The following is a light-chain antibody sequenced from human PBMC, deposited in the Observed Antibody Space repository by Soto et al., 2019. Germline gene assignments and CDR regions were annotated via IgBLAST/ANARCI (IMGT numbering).Light chain of an antibody. CDR2: KAS. J-gene: IGKJ1*01. CDR3: QQYNSYLWT. Sequence: DIQMTQSPSTLSASVGDRVTITCRASQSISSWLAWYQQKPGKAPKLLIYKASSLESGVPSRFSGSGSGTEFSLTISSLQPYDFATYYCQQYNSYLWTFGQGTKVEFK. V-gene: IGKV1-5*03. CDR1: QSISSW.